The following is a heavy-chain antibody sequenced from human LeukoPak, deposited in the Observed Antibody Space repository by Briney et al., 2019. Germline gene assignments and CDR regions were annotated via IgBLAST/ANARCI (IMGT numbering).Heavy chain of an antibody. CDR1: GDSVSSNSDA. D-gene: IGHD6-19*01. J-gene: IGHJ3*02. V-gene: IGHV6-1*01. Sequence: SQTLSLTCAISGDSVSSNSDAWNWIRQSPSRGLEWLGRTYYRSKWYNDYAVSVKSRITINPDTSKNQFSLQLNSVTPEDTAVYYCARDQPGIAVAGDAFDIWGQGTMVTVSS. CDR2: TYYRSKWYN. CDR3: ARDQPGIAVAGDAFDI.